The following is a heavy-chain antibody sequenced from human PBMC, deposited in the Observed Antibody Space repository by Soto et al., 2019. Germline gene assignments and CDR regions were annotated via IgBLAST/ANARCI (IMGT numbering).Heavy chain of an antibody. D-gene: IGHD6-6*01. CDR2: ISSSSNTI. CDR3: ARDVSGSRIAAPYFDY. CDR1: GFTFTSYS. J-gene: IGHJ4*02. Sequence: PGGSLRLSCAASGFTFTSYSMNWVRQAPGKGLEWVSYISSSSNTIYYADSVKGRFTISRDNAKTSLYLQMSRLTAEDTAVYYCARDVSGSRIAAPYFDYWGQGTLVTVS. V-gene: IGHV3-48*01.